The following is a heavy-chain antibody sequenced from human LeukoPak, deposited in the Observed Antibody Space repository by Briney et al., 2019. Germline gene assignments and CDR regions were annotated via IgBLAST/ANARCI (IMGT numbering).Heavy chain of an antibody. D-gene: IGHD5-24*01. Sequence: GGSLRLSCAASGFSFSTYWMTWVRQAPGKGLEWVANMKQDGSEKYYVDSVRGRFTISRDNAKNSLYLEMNSLRAEDTAMYYCARDRRDGYNVLDYWGQGTLVSVSS. CDR2: MKQDGSEK. V-gene: IGHV3-7*01. J-gene: IGHJ4*02. CDR1: GFSFSTYW. CDR3: ARDRRDGYNVLDY.